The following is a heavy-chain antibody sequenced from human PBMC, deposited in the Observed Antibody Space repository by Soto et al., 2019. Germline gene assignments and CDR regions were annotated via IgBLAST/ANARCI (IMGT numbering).Heavy chain of an antibody. J-gene: IGHJ6*02. D-gene: IGHD4-17*01. CDR1: GYTFIGYG. V-gene: IGHV1-18*04. CDR2: ISTFKGDT. CDR3: ARDYGDYPAYYGMDI. Sequence: QVQLVQSGLEVKKPGASVKVSCKASGYTFIGYGISWVRQAPGQGLEWMGWISTFKGDTNYAQTLEGRLTLTADTSTSTAYMELRSPKSDDTATYYCARDYGDYPAYYGMDIWGQGTTVAVSS.